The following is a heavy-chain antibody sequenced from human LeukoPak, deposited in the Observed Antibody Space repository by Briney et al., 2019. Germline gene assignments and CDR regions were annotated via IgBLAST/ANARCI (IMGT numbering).Heavy chain of an antibody. V-gene: IGHV3-7*01. CDR2: IKQDGSEK. Sequence: GGSLRLSCATSGFIFSNYAVSWVRQAPGKGLEWVANIKQDGSEKYYVDSVKGRFTISRDNAKNSLYLQMNSLRAEDTAVYYCARRAGAYSHPYDYWGQGTLVTVSS. CDR1: GFIFSNYA. CDR3: ARRAGAYSHPYDY. D-gene: IGHD4/OR15-4a*01. J-gene: IGHJ4*02.